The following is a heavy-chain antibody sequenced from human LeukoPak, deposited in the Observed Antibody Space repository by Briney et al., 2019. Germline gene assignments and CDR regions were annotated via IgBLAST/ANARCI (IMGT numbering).Heavy chain of an antibody. CDR2: IYHSGST. V-gene: IGHV4-38-2*01. Sequence: SETLSLTCAVSGYSISSGYYWGWIRQPPGKGLEWIGSIYHSGSTYYNPSLKSRVTISVDTSKNQFSLKLSSVTAADTAVYYCARIVREDGGFYYYYYMDVWGKGTTVTVSS. CDR3: ARIVREDGGFYYYYYMDV. J-gene: IGHJ6*03. D-gene: IGHD4-23*01. CDR1: GYSISSGYY.